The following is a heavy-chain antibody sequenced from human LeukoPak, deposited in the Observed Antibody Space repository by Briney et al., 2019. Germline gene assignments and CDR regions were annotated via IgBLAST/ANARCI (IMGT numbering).Heavy chain of an antibody. J-gene: IGHJ4*02. CDR1: GFIFRTYW. V-gene: IGHV5-51*01. CDR2: IYPGDSDT. D-gene: IGHD6-19*01. Sequence: GESLKISCHTSGFIFRTYWIAWVRQMPGKGLEWMGIIYPGDSDTRYSPSFEGQVTISADKSISTAYVQWSSLKASDTAMYYCARQGITVAGVDYWGQGTLVTVSS. CDR3: ARQGITVAGVDY.